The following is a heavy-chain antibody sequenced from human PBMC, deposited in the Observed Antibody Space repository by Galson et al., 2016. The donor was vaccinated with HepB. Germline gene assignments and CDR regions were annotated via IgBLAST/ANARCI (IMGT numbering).Heavy chain of an antibody. D-gene: IGHD3-3*01. Sequence: SLRLSCAVSGFTFSDYYVSWIRQAPGKGPEWVSYISSTSSHTNYGDSVKGRFTISRDNAKNSVDLQMNSLRPDDTAVYYCAATQYDFLRGDVWGKGTTVTVYS. V-gene: IGHV3-11*06. CDR2: ISSTSSHT. CDR3: AATQYDFLRGDV. J-gene: IGHJ6*04. CDR1: GFTFSDYY.